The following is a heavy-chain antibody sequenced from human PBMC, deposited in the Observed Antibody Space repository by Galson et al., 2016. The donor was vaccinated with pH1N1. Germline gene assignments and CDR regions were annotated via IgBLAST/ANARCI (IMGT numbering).Heavy chain of an antibody. CDR3: ARLSGSRCLDP. D-gene: IGHD3-10*01. J-gene: IGHJ5*02. CDR1: GYMVTSYG. Sequence: SVKVTCKASGYMVTSYGITWVRQAPGQGLEWMGLISGYNGNTNYAQKFRGRLTMTTDTPTTTAYMELRSLRSDAPAFYYCARLSGSRCLDPWGQGTLVTVSS. V-gene: IGHV1-18*01. CDR2: ISGYNGNT.